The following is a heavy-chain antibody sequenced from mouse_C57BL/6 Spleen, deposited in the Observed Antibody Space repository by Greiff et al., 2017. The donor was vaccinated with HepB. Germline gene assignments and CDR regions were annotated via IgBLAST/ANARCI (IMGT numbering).Heavy chain of an antibody. CDR3: AKSIYYGTPYYYAMDY. D-gene: IGHD2-1*01. J-gene: IGHJ4*01. Sequence: QVQLKQPGAELVKPGASVKLSCKASGYTFTSYWMHWVKQSPGRGLEWIGRIDPNSGGTKYNEKFKSKATLTVDKPSSTAYMQLSSLTSEDSAVYYCAKSIYYGTPYYYAMDYWGQGTSVTVSS. V-gene: IGHV1-72*01. CDR2: IDPNSGGT. CDR1: GYTFTSYW.